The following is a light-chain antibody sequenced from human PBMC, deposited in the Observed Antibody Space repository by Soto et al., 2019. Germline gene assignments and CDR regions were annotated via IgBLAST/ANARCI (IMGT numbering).Light chain of an antibody. CDR2: EVS. CDR1: ISDVGGYNY. J-gene: IGLJ1*01. V-gene: IGLV2-14*01. CDR3: SSYTSSTAYV. Sequence: QPVLSQPSSGSGSPGQSITISCTGTISDVGGYNYVSWYQLHPGKAPKLMVYEVSNRPSGVSNRFSGYKSGNTASLTISGLQAEDEADYYCSSYTSSTAYVFGTGTKVTV.